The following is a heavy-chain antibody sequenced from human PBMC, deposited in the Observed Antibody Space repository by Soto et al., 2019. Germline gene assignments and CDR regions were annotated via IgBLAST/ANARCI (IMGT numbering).Heavy chain of an antibody. CDR2: ISGSGGST. J-gene: IGHJ4*02. Sequence: GGSLRLSCAASGFTFSSYAMSWVRQAPGKGLEWVSAISGSGGSTYYADSVKGRFTISRDNSKNTLYLQMNSLRAEDTAVYYCATLHCSGGSCFDYWDQGTLVTVSS. V-gene: IGHV3-23*01. D-gene: IGHD2-15*01. CDR3: ATLHCSGGSCFDY. CDR1: GFTFSSYA.